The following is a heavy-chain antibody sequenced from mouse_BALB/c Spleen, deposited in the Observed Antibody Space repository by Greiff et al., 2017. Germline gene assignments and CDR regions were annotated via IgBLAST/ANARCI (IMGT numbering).Heavy chain of an antibody. Sequence: QVQLQQPGAELVKPGASVKLSCKASGYTFTSYWMHLVKQRPGQGLEWIGEIDPSDSYTNYNQKFKGKATLTVDKSSSTAYMQLSSLTSEDSAVYYCARSGDTTVVADYWGQGTTRTVSS. CDR3: ARSGDTTVVADY. V-gene: IGHV1-69*02. J-gene: IGHJ2*01. CDR1: GYTFTSYW. D-gene: IGHD1-1*01. CDR2: IDPSDSYT.